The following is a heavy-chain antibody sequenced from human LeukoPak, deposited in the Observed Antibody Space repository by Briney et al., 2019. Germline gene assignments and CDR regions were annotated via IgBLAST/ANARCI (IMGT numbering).Heavy chain of an antibody. V-gene: IGHV3-9*01. J-gene: IGHJ6*02. CDR1: AFTFDDYA. CDR2: ISRNSGAI. D-gene: IGHD2-21*02. Sequence: GGSLRLSCAVSAFTFDDYAMPWVRQAPGKGLEWASGISRNSGAIGYADSVKGRFTISRDNANNSLFLQMNSLQDEDTALYFCAKGISVTDYYYGMGVWGQGTTVTVSS. CDR3: AKGISVTDYYYGMGV.